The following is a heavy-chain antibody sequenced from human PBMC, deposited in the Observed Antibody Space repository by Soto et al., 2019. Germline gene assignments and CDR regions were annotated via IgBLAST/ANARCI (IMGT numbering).Heavy chain of an antibody. Sequence: LSLTCAVSGGSISSGFYSWSWIRQPPGQGLEWIGYIYNSGNTYYNPSLMSRVTISVDRSQNHFSLKLTSVTAADTAVYYCARGSDGVWNWFDPWGQGTQVTVSS. CDR2: IYNSGNT. D-gene: IGHD2-21*02. J-gene: IGHJ5*02. V-gene: IGHV4-30-2*01. CDR1: GGSISSGFYS. CDR3: ARGSDGVWNWFDP.